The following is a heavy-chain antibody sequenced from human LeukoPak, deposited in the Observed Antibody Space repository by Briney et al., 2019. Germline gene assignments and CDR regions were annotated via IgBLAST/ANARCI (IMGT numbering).Heavy chain of an antibody. V-gene: IGHV1-2*02. CDR3: ARERSSSWYRNWFDP. CDR1: GYTFTGYY. Sequence: ASVKVSCKASGYTFTGYYMHWVRQAPGQGLEWMGWINPNSGGTNYAQKLQGRVTMTRDTSISTAYMELSRLRSDDTAVYYCARERSSSWYRNWFDPWGQGTLVTVSS. CDR2: INPNSGGT. J-gene: IGHJ5*02. D-gene: IGHD6-13*01.